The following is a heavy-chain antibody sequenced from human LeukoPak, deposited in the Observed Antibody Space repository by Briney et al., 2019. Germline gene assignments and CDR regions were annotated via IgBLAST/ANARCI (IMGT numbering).Heavy chain of an antibody. CDR1: GYIFTSYW. Sequence: GDPMNFSCKAAGYIFTSYWIGWVREISGSRPGRVWIIYPSDTAARYNPSFQSQVTISADKSNNNAYLQLSSLKASDTAMYYCAYVGYCRSTSCGAFDYWGQGTLVTVSS. CDR2: IYPSDTAA. J-gene: IGHJ4*02. CDR3: AYVGYCRSTSCGAFDY. V-gene: IGHV5-51*01. D-gene: IGHD2-2*03.